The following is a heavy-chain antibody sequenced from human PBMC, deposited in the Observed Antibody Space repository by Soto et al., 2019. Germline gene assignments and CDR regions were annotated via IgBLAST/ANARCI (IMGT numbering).Heavy chain of an antibody. V-gene: IGHV4-39*01. J-gene: IGHJ6*02. CDR1: GGSISSSSYY. Sequence: KSSETLSLTCTVSGGSISSSSYYWGWIRQPPGKGLEWIGSIYYSGSTYYNPSLKSRVTISVDTSKNQFSLKLSSVTAADTAVYYCARLGSGCSSTSCLEISRGTDDYYYYGMDVWGQGTTVTVSS. D-gene: IGHD2-2*01. CDR3: ARLGSGCSSTSCLEISRGTDDYYYYGMDV. CDR2: IYYSGST.